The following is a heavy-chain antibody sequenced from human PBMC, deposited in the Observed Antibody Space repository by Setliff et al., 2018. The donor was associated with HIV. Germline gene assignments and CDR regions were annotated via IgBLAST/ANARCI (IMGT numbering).Heavy chain of an antibody. V-gene: IGHV4-61*02. CDR2: INTSGST. J-gene: IGHJ5*02. Sequence: SETLSLTCTVSNGSISSGTFYWNWIRQPAGKGLEWIGRINTSGSTNYNPSLKIRVTISVDKSQNQFSLKLSSVTAADTAVYYCARDFKRYNSPCRFDPWGQGTLVTVSS. CDR3: ARDFKRYNSPCRFDP. D-gene: IGHD6-13*01. CDR1: NGSISSGTFY.